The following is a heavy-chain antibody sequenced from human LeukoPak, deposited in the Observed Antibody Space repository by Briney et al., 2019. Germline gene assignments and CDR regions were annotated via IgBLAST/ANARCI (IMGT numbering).Heavy chain of an antibody. J-gene: IGHJ5*02. CDR3: ASYFDWSMGLDP. CDR1: GYTFTGYY. CDR2: INPNSGGT. D-gene: IGHD3-9*01. Sequence: ASVKVSCKASGYTFTGYYMHWVRQAPGQGLEWMGWINPNSGGTNYAQKFQGRVTITADESASTAYMELSSLRSEDTAVYYCASYFDWSMGLDPWGQGTLVTVSS. V-gene: IGHV1-2*02.